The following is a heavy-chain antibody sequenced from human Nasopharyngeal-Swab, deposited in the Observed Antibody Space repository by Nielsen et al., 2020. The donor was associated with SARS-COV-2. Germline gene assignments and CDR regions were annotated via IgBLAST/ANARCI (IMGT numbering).Heavy chain of an antibody. CDR3: AREVVEGLVHS. CDR2: FSYSVIT. CDR1: GDSISRYY. J-gene: IGHJ4*02. V-gene: IGHV4-59*08. D-gene: IGHD1-1*01. Sequence: ESLKISCTLSGDSISRYYWGWIRQPPGKGLEWIGDFSYSVITHYNASLKSRVTISLNTSKNQSSLKLSSVTDADTGVYYCAREVVEGLVHSWGQGILVTVSS.